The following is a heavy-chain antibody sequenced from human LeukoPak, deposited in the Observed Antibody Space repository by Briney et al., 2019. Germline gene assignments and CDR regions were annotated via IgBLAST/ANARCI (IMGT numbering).Heavy chain of an antibody. CDR1: GYTFTSYD. CDR3: ASGDSSGYYYGTFDY. J-gene: IGHJ4*02. V-gene: IGHV1-69*05. Sequence: GASVKVSCKASGYTFTSYDISWVRQAPGQGLEWMGGIIPIFGTANYAQKFQGRVTITTDESTSTAYMELSSLRSEDTAVYYCASGDSSGYYYGTFDYWGQGTMVTVSS. CDR2: IIPIFGTA. D-gene: IGHD3-22*01.